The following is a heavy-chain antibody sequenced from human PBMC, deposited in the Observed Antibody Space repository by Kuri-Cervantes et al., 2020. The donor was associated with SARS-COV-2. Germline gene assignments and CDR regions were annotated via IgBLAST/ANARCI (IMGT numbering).Heavy chain of an antibody. D-gene: IGHD1-26*01. CDR1: GFTFSSYG. J-gene: IGHJ4*02. V-gene: IGHV3-33*01. Sequence: GESLKISCAAPGFTFSSYGMHWVRQAPGKGLEWVAVIWYDGSNKYYADSVKGRFTISRDNSKNTLYLQMNSLRAEDTAVYYCARGFRGGSYPIMDDYWGQGTLVTVSS. CDR2: IWYDGSNK. CDR3: ARGFRGGSYPIMDDY.